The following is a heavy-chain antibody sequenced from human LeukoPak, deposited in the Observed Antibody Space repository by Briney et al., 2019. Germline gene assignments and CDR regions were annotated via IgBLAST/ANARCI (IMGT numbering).Heavy chain of an antibody. J-gene: IGHJ5*02. CDR1: GYTFTGYY. Sequence: ASVTVSCTASGYTFTGYYIHWVRQAPGQGLAWIGWINPKNGGTNYAQKFQGRVTMTRDTSISTAYMELRSLRSDDTAVYYCARDRDYLIVTNWFDPWGLGTLVTVSS. D-gene: IGHD2/OR15-2a*01. V-gene: IGHV1-2*02. CDR3: ARDRDYLIVTNWFDP. CDR2: INPKNGGT.